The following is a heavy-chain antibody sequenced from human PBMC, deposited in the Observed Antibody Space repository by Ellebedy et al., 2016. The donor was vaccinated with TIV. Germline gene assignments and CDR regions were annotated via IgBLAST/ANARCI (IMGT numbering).Heavy chain of an antibody. CDR1: GLTVSNNY. CDR3: ARDRHCIGGTCYSV. J-gene: IGHJ4*02. Sequence: GESLKISCAASGLTVSNNYIRWIRQAPGKGLEWVSLIYSGSDTYYSDSVKGRFTISRDNSKNTVYLQMNNLRVEDTAVYYCARDRHCIGGTCYSVWGQGTLVTVSS. D-gene: IGHD2-15*01. V-gene: IGHV3-53*01. CDR2: IYSGSDT.